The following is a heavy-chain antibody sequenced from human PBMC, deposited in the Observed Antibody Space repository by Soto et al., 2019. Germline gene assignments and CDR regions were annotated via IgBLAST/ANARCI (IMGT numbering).Heavy chain of an antibody. Sequence: SETLSLTCAVYGGSFSGYYWSWIRQPPGKGLEWIGEINHSGSTNYNPSLKSRVTISVDTSKNQFSLKLSSVTAADTAVYYCARAPITIFGVASYYFDYWGQGTLVTVSS. CDR1: GGSFSGYY. CDR3: ARAPITIFGVASYYFDY. D-gene: IGHD3-3*01. CDR2: INHSGST. V-gene: IGHV4-34*01. J-gene: IGHJ4*02.